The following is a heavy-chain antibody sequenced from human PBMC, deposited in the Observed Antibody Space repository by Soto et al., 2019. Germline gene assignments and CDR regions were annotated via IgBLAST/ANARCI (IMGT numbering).Heavy chain of an antibody. CDR3: ARDLGPTYYDILTGYYMPYYYYGMDV. Sequence: GGSLRLSCAASGFTFSSYAMSWVRQAPGKGLEWVSAISGSAVSTHYADSVKGRFTISRDNSKNTLYLQMNSLRAEDTAVYYCARDLGPTYYDILTGYYMPYYYYGMDVWGQGTTVTVSS. D-gene: IGHD3-9*01. V-gene: IGHV3-23*01. CDR2: ISGSAVST. J-gene: IGHJ6*02. CDR1: GFTFSSYA.